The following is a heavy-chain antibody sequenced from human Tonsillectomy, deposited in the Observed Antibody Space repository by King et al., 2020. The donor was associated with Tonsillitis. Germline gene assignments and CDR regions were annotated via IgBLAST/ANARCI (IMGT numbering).Heavy chain of an antibody. Sequence: EVQLVESGGGLVQPGGSLRLSCAASGFTFRNYAMSWVRQAPGKGLEWVSALSAGGNSTYYADSVKGRFTISRDNSKNTLYVQMNSLRAEDTAVYYCAKNQVSGSSYVRTFYYGMDVWGQGTTVTVTS. V-gene: IGHV3-23*04. J-gene: IGHJ6*02. CDR3: AKNQVSGSSYVRTFYYGMDV. CDR2: LSAGGNST. CDR1: GFTFRNYA. D-gene: IGHD5-18*01.